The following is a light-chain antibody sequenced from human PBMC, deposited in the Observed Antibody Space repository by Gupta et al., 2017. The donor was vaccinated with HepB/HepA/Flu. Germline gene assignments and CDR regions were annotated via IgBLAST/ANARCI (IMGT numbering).Light chain of an antibody. CDR1: SSNIGNDN. CDR3: VAWDDSLSGYV. CDR2: NDN. Sequence: QPVLTQPPSASGTPGQRVTISCSGSSSNIGNDNAYWYQQLPGTAPKLLIYNDNQRPSGVPDRFSGSKSGTTASRAIXGXRSEDEXDYYCVAWDDSLSGYVFGAGTKVTVL. V-gene: IGLV1-47*02. J-gene: IGLJ1*01.